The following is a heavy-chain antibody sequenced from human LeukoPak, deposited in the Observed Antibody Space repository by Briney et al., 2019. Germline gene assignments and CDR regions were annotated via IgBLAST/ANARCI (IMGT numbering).Heavy chain of an antibody. V-gene: IGHV4-34*01. J-gene: IGHJ4*02. CDR2: INHSGST. CDR3: ARGVRYSSGWYVDY. D-gene: IGHD6-19*01. Sequence: SETLSLTCAAYGGSFSGYYWSWIRQPPGKGLEWIGEINHSGSTNYNPSLKSRVTISVDTSKNQFSLKLSSVTAADTAVYYCARGVRYSSGWYVDYWGRGTLVTVSS. CDR1: GGSFSGYY.